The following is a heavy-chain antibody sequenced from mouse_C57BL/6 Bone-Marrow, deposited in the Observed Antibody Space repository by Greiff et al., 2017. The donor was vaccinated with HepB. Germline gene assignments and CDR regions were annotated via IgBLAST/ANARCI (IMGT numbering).Heavy chain of an antibody. V-gene: IGHV1-64*01. CDR3: ATLRRDFDY. CDR1: GYTFTSYW. J-gene: IGHJ2*01. D-gene: IGHD2-12*01. Sequence: QVQLKQPGAEVVKPGASVKLSCKASGYTFTSYWMHWVKQRPGQGLEWIGMIHPNSGSTNYNEKFKSKATLTVDKSSSTAYMQLSSLTSEDSAVYYCATLRRDFDYWGQGTTLTVSS. CDR2: IHPNSGST.